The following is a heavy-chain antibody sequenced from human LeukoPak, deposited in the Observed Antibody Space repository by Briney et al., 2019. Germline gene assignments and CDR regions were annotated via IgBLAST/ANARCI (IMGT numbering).Heavy chain of an antibody. D-gene: IGHD3-3*01. Sequence: SETLSLTCAVYGGSFSGYYWSWIRQPPGKGLEWIGEINHSGSTNYNPSLKSRGTISVDTSKNQFSLKLSSVTAADTAVYYCARGQPITIFGVVTEHFDYWGQGTLVTVSS. CDR3: ARGQPITIFGVVTEHFDY. CDR1: GGSFSGYY. V-gene: IGHV4-34*01. J-gene: IGHJ4*02. CDR2: INHSGST.